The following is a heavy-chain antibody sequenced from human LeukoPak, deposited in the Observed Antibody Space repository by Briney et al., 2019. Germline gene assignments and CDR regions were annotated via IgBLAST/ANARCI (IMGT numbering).Heavy chain of an antibody. V-gene: IGHV3-53*01. D-gene: IGHD5-12*01. CDR2: ITSGGNT. Sequence: GGSLRLSCAASGFTFNAYGMNWVRQAPGKGLEWVSVITSGGNTYYADSVKGRFTTSRDNSKNTLYVQMNSLRAEDTAIYYCARGRGYRDYDRPLDYWGQGTLVTVSS. CDR1: GFTFNAYG. J-gene: IGHJ4*02. CDR3: ARGRGYRDYDRPLDY.